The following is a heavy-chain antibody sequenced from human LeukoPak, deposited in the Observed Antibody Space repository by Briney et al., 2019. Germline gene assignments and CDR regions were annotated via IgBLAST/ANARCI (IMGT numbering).Heavy chain of an antibody. J-gene: IGHJ4*02. CDR3: ARDSMVRGVIRDY. CDR1: GYTFTGYY. CDR2: INPNSGGT. V-gene: IGHV1-2*02. Sequence: GASVKVSCKASGYTFTGYYMHWVRQAPGQGLEWTGWINPNSGGTNYAQKFQGRVTMTRDTSISTAYMELSRLRSDDTAVYYCARDSMVRGVIRDYWGQGTLVTVSS. D-gene: IGHD3-10*01.